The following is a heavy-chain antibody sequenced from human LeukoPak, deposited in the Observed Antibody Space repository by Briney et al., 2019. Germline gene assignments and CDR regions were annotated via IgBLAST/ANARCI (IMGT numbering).Heavy chain of an antibody. Sequence: GASVKVSCKASGGTFSSYAISLVRQAPGQGLEWMGRIIPIFGTANYAQKFQGRVTITTDESTSTAYMELSSLRSEDTAVYYCARGNSYYYDSSGYDAFDIWGQGTMVTVSS. J-gene: IGHJ3*02. V-gene: IGHV1-69*05. D-gene: IGHD3-22*01. CDR2: IIPIFGTA. CDR3: ARGNSYYYDSSGYDAFDI. CDR1: GGTFSSYA.